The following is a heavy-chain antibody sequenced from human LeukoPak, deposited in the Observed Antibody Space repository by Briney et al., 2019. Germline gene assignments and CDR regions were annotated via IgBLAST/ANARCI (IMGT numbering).Heavy chain of an antibody. Sequence: GGSLRLSCAASGFTFSSYAMSWVRQAPGKGLEWVSAISGSGGSTYYADSVKGRFTISRDNSKNTLYLQMNSLRAEDTAVYYCARDHYDFWSGYSLYGMDVWGQGTTVTVSS. CDR3: ARDHYDFWSGYSLYGMDV. D-gene: IGHD3-3*01. J-gene: IGHJ6*02. V-gene: IGHV3-23*01. CDR1: GFTFSSYA. CDR2: ISGSGGST.